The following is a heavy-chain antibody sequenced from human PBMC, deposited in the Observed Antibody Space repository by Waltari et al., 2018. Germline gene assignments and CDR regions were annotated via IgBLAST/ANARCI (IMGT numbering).Heavy chain of an antibody. CDR1: GGSISSSGYY. V-gene: IGHV4-39*01. Sequence: QLQLQESGPGLVKPSETLSLTCTVSGGSISSSGYYWGWIRQPPGQGLGWIGSIYYRGSTYYNPSLKSRVTISVDTSKNQFSLKVSSVTAADTAVYYCARHESWSGVGNYWGQGALVTVSS. D-gene: IGHD3-10*01. CDR2: IYYRGST. CDR3: ARHESWSGVGNY. J-gene: IGHJ4*02.